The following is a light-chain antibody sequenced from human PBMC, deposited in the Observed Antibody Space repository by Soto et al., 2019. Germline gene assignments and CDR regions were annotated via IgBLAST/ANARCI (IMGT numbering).Light chain of an antibody. Sequence: QSVLTQPPSASGSPGQSVTISCTGTSSDIGSYDFVSWYKQHPGKAPKLIIYDLTKRPSWVPDRFSASKSGNTASLTVSGLQDEDEADYYCSSHGGSNNPFVFGTGNKLTVL. V-gene: IGLV2-8*01. CDR1: SSDIGSYDF. CDR2: DLT. CDR3: SSHGGSNNPFV. J-gene: IGLJ1*01.